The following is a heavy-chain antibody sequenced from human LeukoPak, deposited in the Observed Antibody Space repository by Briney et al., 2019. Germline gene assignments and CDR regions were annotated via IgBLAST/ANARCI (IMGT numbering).Heavy chain of an antibody. D-gene: IGHD3-9*01. CDR3: VIWGDYDVLTGYYVPDY. CDR2: ITGSGTNT. Sequence: PGASLRLSCVASGFTFSNYAMSWVRQAPGKGLEWVSAITGSGTNTYYADSMKGPFTISRDNSKNTVFLQMNSLRHEDTAIYYCVIWGDYDVLTGYYVPDYWGQGTPVTVSS. V-gene: IGHV3-23*01. CDR1: GFTFSNYA. J-gene: IGHJ4*02.